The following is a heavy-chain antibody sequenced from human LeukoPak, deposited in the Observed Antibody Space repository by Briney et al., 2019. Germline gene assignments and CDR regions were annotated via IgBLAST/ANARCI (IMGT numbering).Heavy chain of an antibody. J-gene: IGHJ4*02. CDR2: IYYSGCT. CDR3: ARDRGGYGAQQDY. Sequence: SSETLSLTCTVSGGSISSGDYYWSWIRQPPGKGLEWIGYIYYSGCTYSNPSLKSRVTMSVDTSKNQFSLKLSSVTAADTAVYYCARDRGGYGAQQDYWGQGTLVTVSS. V-gene: IGHV4-30-4*08. D-gene: IGHD3-16*01. CDR1: GGSISSGDYY.